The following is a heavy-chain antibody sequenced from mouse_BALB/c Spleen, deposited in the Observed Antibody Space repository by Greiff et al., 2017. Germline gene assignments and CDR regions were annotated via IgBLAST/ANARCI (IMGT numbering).Heavy chain of an antibody. CDR3: ARSKGYGNPDY. CDR2: IDPSDSYT. J-gene: IGHJ2*01. V-gene: IGHV1-69*02. Sequence: QVQLQQSGAELVKPGASVKLSCKASGYTFTSYWMHWVKQRPGQGLEWIGEIDPSDSYTNYNQKFKGKATLTVDKSSSTAYMQLSSLTSEDSAVYYCARSKGYGNPDYWGQGTTLTVSS. CDR1: GYTFTSYW. D-gene: IGHD2-10*02.